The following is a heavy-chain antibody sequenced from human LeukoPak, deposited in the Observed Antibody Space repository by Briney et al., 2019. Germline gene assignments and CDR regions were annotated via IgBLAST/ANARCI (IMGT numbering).Heavy chain of an antibody. CDR2: ISPDSGRT. V-gene: IGHV1-2*02. CDR3: ARASGSYWWFDS. CDR1: GYTFTDYY. Sequence: ASVKVSCKASGYTFTDYYMHWVRQAPGQGLEWIGWISPDSGRTGFAQKFQGSVTMTRDTSISTVYMELSRLRSDDTAVYYCARASGSYWWFDSWGQGTLVTVSS. J-gene: IGHJ5*01. D-gene: IGHD1-26*01.